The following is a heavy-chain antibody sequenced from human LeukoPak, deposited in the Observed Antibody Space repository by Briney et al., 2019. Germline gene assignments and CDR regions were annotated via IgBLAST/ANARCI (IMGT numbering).Heavy chain of an antibody. D-gene: IGHD6-13*01. V-gene: IGHV1-69*13. CDR2: IIPIFGTA. CDR1: GGTFSSYA. Sequence: SVKVSCKASGGTFSSYAISWVRQAPGQGLEWMGGIIPIFGTANYAQKFQGRVTITADESTSTAYMELSSLRSEDTAVYHCARGRIGKLGLFDYWGQGTLVTVSS. CDR3: ARGRIGKLGLFDY. J-gene: IGHJ4*02.